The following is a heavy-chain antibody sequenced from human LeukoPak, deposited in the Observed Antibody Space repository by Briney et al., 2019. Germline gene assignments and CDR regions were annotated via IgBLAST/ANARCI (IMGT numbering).Heavy chain of an antibody. D-gene: IGHD3-3*01. V-gene: IGHV4-61*02. CDR2: IYTSGST. J-gene: IGHJ4*02. Sequence: SETLSLTCTVSGGSISSGSYYWSWIRQPAGKGLEWIGRIYTSGSTNYNPSLKSRVIISVDTSKNQFSLKLSSVTAADTTVYYCARESSLLRSTDYWGQGTLVTVSS. CDR1: GGSISSGSYY. CDR3: ARESSLLRSTDY.